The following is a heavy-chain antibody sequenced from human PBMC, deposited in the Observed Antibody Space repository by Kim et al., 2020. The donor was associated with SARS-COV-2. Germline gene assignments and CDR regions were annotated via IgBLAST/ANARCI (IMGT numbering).Heavy chain of an antibody. CDR2: INCSGST. D-gene: IGHD3-16*01. V-gene: IGHV4-59*01. Sequence: AETLSLTCTVSGGSISSYEWSWIRQPPGKGLEWIGYINCSGSTNYNPSLKNRVTISVDNTEKQFPWKLRSRTAEEKAVDYYGGREGAWG. J-gene: IGHJ5*01. CDR1: GGSISSYE. CDR3: GGREGA.